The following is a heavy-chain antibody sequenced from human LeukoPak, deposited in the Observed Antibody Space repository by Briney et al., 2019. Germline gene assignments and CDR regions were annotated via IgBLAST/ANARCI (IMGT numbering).Heavy chain of an antibody. Sequence: ASVKVSCKASGGTFSSYAISWVRQAPGQGLEWMGGIIPIFGTANYAQKFQGRVTITADKSTSTAYMELSSLRSEDTAVYYCARLSPGYSSSWYFIYFDYWGQGTLVTVSS. CDR2: IIPIFGTA. D-gene: IGHD6-13*01. CDR3: ARLSPGYSSSWYFIYFDY. V-gene: IGHV1-69*06. CDR1: GGTFSSYA. J-gene: IGHJ4*02.